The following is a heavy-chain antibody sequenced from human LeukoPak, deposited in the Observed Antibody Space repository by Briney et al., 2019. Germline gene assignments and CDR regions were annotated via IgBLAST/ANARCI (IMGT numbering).Heavy chain of an antibody. Sequence: GASVKVSCKASGYTFTGYYMHWVRQAPGQGLEWMGWINPNSGGTNYAQKFQGRVTMTRDTSISTAYMELSRLRSDDTAVYYCARDRRGNSGVYYFDYWGQGTLVTVSS. J-gene: IGHJ4*02. D-gene: IGHD1-26*01. V-gene: IGHV1-2*02. CDR1: GYTFTGYY. CDR3: ARDRRGNSGVYYFDY. CDR2: INPNSGGT.